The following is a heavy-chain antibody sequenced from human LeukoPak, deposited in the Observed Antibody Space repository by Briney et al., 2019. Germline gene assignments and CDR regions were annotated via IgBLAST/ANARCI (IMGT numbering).Heavy chain of an antibody. D-gene: IGHD2-8*02. CDR3: ARIGDTGGYFNY. J-gene: IGHJ4*02. V-gene: IGHV4-59*01. CDR2: IYYSGST. Sequence: SETLSLTCTVSGGSISSYYWSWIRQPPGKGLEWIGYIYYSGSTNYNPSLKSRVTISVDTSKNQFSLRLSSVTAADTAVYYCARIGDTGGYFNYWGQGTLATVSS. CDR1: GGSISSYY.